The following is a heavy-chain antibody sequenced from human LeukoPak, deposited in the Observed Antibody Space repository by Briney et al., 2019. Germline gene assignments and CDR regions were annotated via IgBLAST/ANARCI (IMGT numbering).Heavy chain of an antibody. Sequence: GGTLRLSCAASGFTFSSYGMSWVRQAPGKGLEWVSGISGSGGRTYYADSVRGRFTISRDNSKNTLYLQMNSLRAEDTAVYYCAKEPKKPIITSGSGGSYYYYMDVWGKGTTVTISS. J-gene: IGHJ6*03. V-gene: IGHV3-23*01. CDR3: AKEPKKPIITSGSGGSYYYYMDV. CDR2: ISGSGGRT. D-gene: IGHD3-10*01. CDR1: GFTFSSYG.